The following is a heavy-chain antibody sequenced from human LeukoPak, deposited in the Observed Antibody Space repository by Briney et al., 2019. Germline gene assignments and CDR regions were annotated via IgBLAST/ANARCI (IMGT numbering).Heavy chain of an antibody. CDR3: ARIGDYDFWSGYYSLDY. Sequence: ASVKVSCKASGYTYTGYYMHWVRQAPGQGLEGMGGINPNSGGTNYAQKFQGRVTMTRDTSISTAYMELSRLRSDDTAVYYCARIGDYDFWSGYYSLDYWGQGTLVTVSS. V-gene: IGHV1-2*02. CDR2: INPNSGGT. D-gene: IGHD3-3*01. CDR1: GYTYTGYY. J-gene: IGHJ4*02.